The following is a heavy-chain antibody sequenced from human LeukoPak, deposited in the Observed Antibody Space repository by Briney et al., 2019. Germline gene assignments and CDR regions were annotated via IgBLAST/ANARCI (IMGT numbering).Heavy chain of an antibody. J-gene: IGHJ6*03. CDR3: ARPSSSDKNYYSYYMDV. D-gene: IGHD6-6*01. CDR1: GFTFSSYA. V-gene: IGHV3-64*01. Sequence: GGSLRLSCAASGFTFSSYAMHWVRQAPGKGLEYVSAISSNGGSTYYANSVKGRFTISRDNSKNTLYLQMGSLRAEDMAVYYCARPSSSDKNYYSYYMDVWGKGTTVTVSS. CDR2: ISSNGGST.